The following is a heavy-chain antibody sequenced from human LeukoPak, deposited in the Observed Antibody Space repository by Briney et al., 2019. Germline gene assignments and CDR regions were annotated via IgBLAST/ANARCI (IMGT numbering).Heavy chain of an antibody. D-gene: IGHD3-22*01. Sequence: PGGSLRLSCAASGFTFSDYYMSWFRQAPGAGLEWLSYINLSNGTMYYADSVRGRFAISRDNTKNSLYLQMNSLRGEDTAVYYCVRAYSRGYSDDFDFWGQGTLVTVSS. J-gene: IGHJ4*02. CDR1: GFTFSDYY. CDR2: INLSNGTM. V-gene: IGHV3-11*01. CDR3: VRAYSRGYSDDFDF.